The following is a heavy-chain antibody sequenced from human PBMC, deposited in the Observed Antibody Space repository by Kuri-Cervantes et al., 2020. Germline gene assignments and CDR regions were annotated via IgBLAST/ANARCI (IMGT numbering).Heavy chain of an antibody. Sequence: GGSLRLSCAASGFTFSSYSMNWVRQAPGKGLEWVSSISSSSSYIYYADSVKGRFTISRDNAKNSLYLQMNSLRAEDTAVYYCARDNQYYDSSGYKRAGDAFDTWGQGTMVTVSS. D-gene: IGHD3-22*01. V-gene: IGHV3-21*01. J-gene: IGHJ3*02. CDR2: ISSSSSYI. CDR3: ARDNQYYDSSGYKRAGDAFDT. CDR1: GFTFSSYS.